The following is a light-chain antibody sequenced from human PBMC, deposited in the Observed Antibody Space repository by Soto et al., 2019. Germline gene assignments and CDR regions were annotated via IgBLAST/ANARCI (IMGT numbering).Light chain of an antibody. J-gene: IGKJ4*01. CDR3: QQADSFPLT. Sequence: DIQMTQSPSSVSASVGDRVTITCRASQAISSWLAWYQQKPGNAPKVLIFAASTSQRGVPSRFSGSGSGTDFTLTISSLQPEDFATYFCQQADSFPLTFGGGTKV. CDR1: QAISSW. V-gene: IGKV1-12*01. CDR2: AAS.